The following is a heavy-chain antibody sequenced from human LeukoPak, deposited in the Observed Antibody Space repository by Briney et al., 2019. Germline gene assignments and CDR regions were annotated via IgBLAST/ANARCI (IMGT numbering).Heavy chain of an antibody. Sequence: ASVKVSCKASSYTFTNYGISWVRQAPGQGLEWMGWISAYNGNTNYAQKLQGRVTMTTDTSTSTAYMELSSLRSEDTAVYYCATGNGSYSRLLYWGQGTLVTVSS. CDR3: ATGNGSYSRLLY. D-gene: IGHD1-26*01. CDR2: ISAYNGNT. J-gene: IGHJ4*02. V-gene: IGHV1-18*01. CDR1: SYTFTNYG.